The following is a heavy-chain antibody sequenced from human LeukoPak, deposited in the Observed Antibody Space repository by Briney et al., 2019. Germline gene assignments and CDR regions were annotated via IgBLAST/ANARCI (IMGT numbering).Heavy chain of an antibody. CDR3: ARDRGYCSGGSCYTYYFDY. CDR1: GITFSSYG. CDR2: ISYDGSNK. Sequence: GGSLRLSCAASGITFSSYGMHWVRQAPGKGLEWVAVISYDGSNKYYAGSVKGRFTISRDNSRNTLYLQMNSLRDEGTAVYYCARDRGYCSGGSCYTYYFDYWGQGTLVTVSS. D-gene: IGHD2-15*01. V-gene: IGHV3-30*05. J-gene: IGHJ4*02.